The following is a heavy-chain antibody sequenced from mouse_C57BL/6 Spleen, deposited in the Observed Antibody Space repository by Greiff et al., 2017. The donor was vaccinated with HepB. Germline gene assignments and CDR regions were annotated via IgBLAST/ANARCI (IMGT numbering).Heavy chain of an antibody. CDR1: GFSLTSYG. D-gene: IGHD1-1*01. CDR3: AKNEYDTVVFDY. V-gene: IGHV2-5*01. J-gene: IGHJ2*01. Sequence: VQVVESGPGLVQPSQSLSITCPVSGFSLTSYGVQWVRQSPGKGLEWLGVIWRGGSTDYNAAFMSRLSITKDNSKSQVFFKMNSLQADDTAIYYCAKNEYDTVVFDYWGQGTTLTVSS. CDR2: IWRGGST.